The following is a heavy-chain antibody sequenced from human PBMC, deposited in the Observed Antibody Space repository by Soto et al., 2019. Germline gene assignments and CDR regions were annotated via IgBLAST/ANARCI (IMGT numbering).Heavy chain of an antibody. CDR3: ARVPDY. D-gene: IGHD2-2*01. Sequence: PSETLSLTCGVSGDSIMGRRFWWGWVRQSPGKGLEWVGSVSYSGDTFYNPSLKNRVTISLDTSNNRFSLRLNFVTAADTAVYYCARVPDYWGQGILVTVSS. V-gene: IGHV4-39*02. J-gene: IGHJ4*02. CDR2: VSYSGDT. CDR1: GDSIMGRRFW.